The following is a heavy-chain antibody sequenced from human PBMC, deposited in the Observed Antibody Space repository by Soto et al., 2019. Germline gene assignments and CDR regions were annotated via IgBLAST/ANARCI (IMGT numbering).Heavy chain of an antibody. CDR2: IYYSGST. CDR3: ARDALYHDDSGCYYLWYGMDV. CDR1: GDSIVNGGYY. D-gene: IGHD3-22*01. Sequence: SETLSLTCTVSGDSIVNGGYYWSWIRQHPGQGLEWIGYIYYSGSTYYNPSLKSRVTISVDTSRNQFSLNLNSVTAADTAVYYCARDALYHDDSGCYYLWYGMDVWGQGTTVTVSS. J-gene: IGHJ6*02. V-gene: IGHV4-31*03.